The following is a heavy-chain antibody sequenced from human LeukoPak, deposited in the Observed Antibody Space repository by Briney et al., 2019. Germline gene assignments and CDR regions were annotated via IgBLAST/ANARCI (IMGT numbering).Heavy chain of an antibody. CDR1: GYTFTGYY. CDR2: INPNSGGT. CDR3: ARELYYGSGSYPRFDY. V-gene: IGHV1-2*02. Sequence: ASVKVSCKASGYTFTGYYIHWLRQAPGQGLEWMGWINPNSGGTNYAQKFQGRVTMTRDTSISTAYMELSRLRSDDTAVYYCARELYYGSGSYPRFDYWGQGTLVTVSS. D-gene: IGHD3-10*01. J-gene: IGHJ4*02.